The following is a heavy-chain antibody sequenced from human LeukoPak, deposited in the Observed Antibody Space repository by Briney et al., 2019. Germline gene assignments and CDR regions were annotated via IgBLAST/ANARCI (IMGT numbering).Heavy chain of an antibody. CDR3: ARGSGSSDY. J-gene: IGHJ4*02. V-gene: IGHV3-7*05. CDR1: GFTFSSYW. Sequence: GGALRLSCAAPGFTFSSYWMSWVRQAPGKGLEWVATIKQDGSEKYYVDSVKGRFTISRDNAKNSLYLQMNSLRAEDTAVYYCARGSGSSDYWGQGTLVTVSS. CDR2: IKQDGSEK. D-gene: IGHD1-26*01.